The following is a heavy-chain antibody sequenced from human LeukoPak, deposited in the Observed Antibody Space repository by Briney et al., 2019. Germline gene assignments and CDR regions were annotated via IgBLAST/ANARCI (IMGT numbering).Heavy chain of an antibody. CDR3: ARRLYYYNSGTNYYFDF. CDR1: GYSFSNDW. CDR2: VYPGDSDT. J-gene: IGHJ4*02. D-gene: IGHD3-10*01. V-gene: IGHV5-51*01. Sequence: GESLKISCKGSGYSFSNDWIGWVRQMPRKGLEWMGIVYPGDSDTRYSPSSQGQVTISADKSISTAYLQWSSLKASDTAIYYCARRLYYYNSGTNYYFDFWGQGTLVTVSS.